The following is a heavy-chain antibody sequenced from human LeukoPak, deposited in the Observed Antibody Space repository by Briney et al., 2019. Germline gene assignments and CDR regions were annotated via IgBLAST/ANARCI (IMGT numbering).Heavy chain of an antibody. J-gene: IGHJ6*02. CDR2: ISYDGSNK. V-gene: IGHV3-30-3*01. Sequence: GGSLRLSCAASGFTFSSYAMHWVRQAPGKGLKWVAVISYDGSNKYYADSVKGRFTISRDNSKNTLYLQMNSLRAEDTAVYYCARVGSYYGSGSYVFGYGMDVWGQGTTVTVSS. D-gene: IGHD3-10*01. CDR3: ARVGSYYGSGSYVFGYGMDV. CDR1: GFTFSSYA.